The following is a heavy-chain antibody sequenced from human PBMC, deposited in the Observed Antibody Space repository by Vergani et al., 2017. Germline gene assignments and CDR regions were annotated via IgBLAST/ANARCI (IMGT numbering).Heavy chain of an antibody. V-gene: IGHV1-69*04. D-gene: IGHD2-21*02. Sequence: QVQLVQSGAEVKKPGSSVKVSCKASGGTFSSYAISWVRQAPGQGLEWMGRIIPILGIANYAQKFQGRVTITADKSTSTAYMELSSLRSEDTAVYYCAGSYLGGDCNDFHYYYGMDVWGQGPRSPSP. CDR2: IIPILGIA. J-gene: IGHJ6*02. CDR1: GGTFSSYA. CDR3: AGSYLGGDCNDFHYYYGMDV.